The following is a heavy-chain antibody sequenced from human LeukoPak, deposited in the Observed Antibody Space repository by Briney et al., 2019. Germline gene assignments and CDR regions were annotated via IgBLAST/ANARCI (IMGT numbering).Heavy chain of an antibody. CDR1: GFTFSNYW. J-gene: IGHJ3*02. CDR2: IKHDGSEK. CDR3: ARYCSSSSCHDAFDI. V-gene: IGHV3-7*01. Sequence: PGGSLRLSCAASGFTFSNYWMSWVRQAPGKGLEWVANIKHDGSEKCYVDSVKGRFTISRDNAKNSLYLQMNSLRAEDTAVYYCARYCSSSSCHDAFDIWGQGTMVTVSS. D-gene: IGHD2-2*01.